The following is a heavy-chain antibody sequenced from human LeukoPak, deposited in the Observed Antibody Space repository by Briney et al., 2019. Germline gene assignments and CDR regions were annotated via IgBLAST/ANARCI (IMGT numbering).Heavy chain of an antibody. CDR3: AKEYYDSSGYSLDN. D-gene: IGHD3-22*01. J-gene: IGHJ4*02. Sequence: GGSLRLSCAASGFTFSSYAMSWVRQAPGKGLEWISSISGSGGSTYYADSVKGRFTISRDNSKNTLYLQMNSLRAEDTAVYYCAKEYYDSSGYSLDNWGQGTLVTVSS. CDR2: ISGSGGST. CDR1: GFTFSSYA. V-gene: IGHV3-23*01.